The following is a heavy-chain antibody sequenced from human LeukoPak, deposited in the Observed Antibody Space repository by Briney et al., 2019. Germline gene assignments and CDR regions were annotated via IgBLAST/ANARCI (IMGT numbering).Heavy chain of an antibody. CDR2: IWYDGSKK. Sequence: GGSLRLSCAASGITFTSYGFHWVRQAPGKGLEWVAVIWYDGSKKYYVDSVKGRFTISRDNSKNTLYLQMNSLRAEDTAVYYCAPELVSVNPSDYWGQGTLVTVSS. CDR1: GITFTSYG. J-gene: IGHJ4*02. D-gene: IGHD6-6*01. V-gene: IGHV3-33*01. CDR3: APELVSVNPSDY.